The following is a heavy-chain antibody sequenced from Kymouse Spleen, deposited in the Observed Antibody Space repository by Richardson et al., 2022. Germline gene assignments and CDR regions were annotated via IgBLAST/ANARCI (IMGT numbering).Heavy chain of an antibody. D-gene: IGHD3-10*01. CDR2: ISWNSGSI. CDR3: AKDKYYYGSGSSLGMDV. V-gene: IGHV3-9*01. J-gene: IGHJ6*02. CDR1: GFTFDDYA. Sequence: EVQLVESGGGLVQPGRSLRLSCAASGFTFDDYAMHWVRQAPGKGLEWVSGISWNSGSIGYADSVKGRFTISRDNAKNSLYLQMNSLRAEDTALYYCAKDKYYYGSGSSLGMDVWGQGTTVTVSS.